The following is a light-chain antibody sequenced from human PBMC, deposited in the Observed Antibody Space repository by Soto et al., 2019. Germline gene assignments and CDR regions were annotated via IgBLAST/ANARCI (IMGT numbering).Light chain of an antibody. V-gene: IGLV2-14*01. J-gene: IGLJ3*02. CDR3: SSNPSIRPRV. Sequence: QSALTQPASVSGSPGQSITISCTGTSSDVGSYNYVSWYQQHPGKAPKLMIYEVSNRPSGVSNRFSGSKSGNTASLTISGPQAETEANYYCSSNPSIRPRVFGGGTKLTVL. CDR1: SSDVGSYNY. CDR2: EVS.